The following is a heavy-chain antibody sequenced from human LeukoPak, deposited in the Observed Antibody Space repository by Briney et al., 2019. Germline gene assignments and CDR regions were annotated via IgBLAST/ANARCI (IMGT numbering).Heavy chain of an antibody. CDR1: GFPFSSYE. D-gene: IGHD5-18*01. V-gene: IGHV3-48*03. CDR3: ARDRGPWHSYGNDAFDI. J-gene: IGHJ3*02. Sequence: GGSLPLSCAASGFPFSSYEMNWVRPAPGKGLECVSYISSSGSTIYYADSVKGRFTISRDNAKNSLYLQMNSLRAEDTAVYYCARDRGPWHSYGNDAFDIWGQGTMVTVSS. CDR2: ISSSGSTI.